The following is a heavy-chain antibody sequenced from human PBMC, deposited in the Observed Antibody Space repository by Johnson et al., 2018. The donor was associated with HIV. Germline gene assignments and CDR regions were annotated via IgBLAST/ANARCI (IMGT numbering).Heavy chain of an antibody. J-gene: IGHJ3*02. Sequence: VQLVESGGGVVQPGRSLRLSCAASGFTFDDYAMHWVRQAPGKGLEWVSGISWNSGSIGYADSVKGRFTISRDNAKNSLYLQMNSLRAEDTAVYYCARDCNWGLEHYAFDIWGQGTMVTVSS. CDR3: ARDCNWGLEHYAFDI. CDR1: GFTFDDYA. CDR2: ISWNSGSI. V-gene: IGHV3-9*01. D-gene: IGHD7-27*01.